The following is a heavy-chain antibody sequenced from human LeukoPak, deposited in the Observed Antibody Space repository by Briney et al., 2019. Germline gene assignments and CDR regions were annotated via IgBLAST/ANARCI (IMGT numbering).Heavy chain of an antibody. V-gene: IGHV3-23*01. CDR3: AKDGYCSGGSCYLWYFDY. D-gene: IGHD2-15*01. CDR2: ISDSGGST. Sequence: GGSLRLSCAASGFTFSSYSMNWVRQAPGKGLEWVSSISDSGGSTYYADSVKGRFTISRDNSKNTLYLQMNSLRAEDTAVYYCAKDGYCSGGSCYLWYFDYWGQGTLVTVSS. CDR1: GFTFSSYS. J-gene: IGHJ4*02.